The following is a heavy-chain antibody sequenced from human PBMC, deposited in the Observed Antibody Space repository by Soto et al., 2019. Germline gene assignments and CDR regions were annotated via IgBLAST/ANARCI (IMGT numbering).Heavy chain of an antibody. V-gene: IGHV1-69*06. J-gene: IGHJ4*02. CDR3: ARAPNYYGSGSYPYYFDY. Sequence: SVKVSCKASGGTFSSYAISWVRQAPGQGLEWMGGIIPIFGTANYAQKFQGRVTITADKSTSTAYMELSSLRSEDTAVYYCARAPNYYGSGSYPYYFDYWGQGTLVTVSS. CDR2: IIPIFGTA. D-gene: IGHD3-10*01. CDR1: GGTFSSYA.